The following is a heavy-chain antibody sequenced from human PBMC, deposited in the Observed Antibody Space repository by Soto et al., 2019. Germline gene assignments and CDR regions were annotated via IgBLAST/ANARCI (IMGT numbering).Heavy chain of an antibody. D-gene: IGHD1-26*01. CDR1: GASIRSNNR. J-gene: IGHJ4*02. Sequence: QVQLQESGPGLVKPSGTLSLTCAVSGASIRSNNRWSWVRQPPGKGLAWIGEIFHSGSTNYNPSLKTRLTISVDKSKNQFSLKLSSVTAADTAVYYCARVYSGSYSDSWGRGTLVTVSS. CDR2: IFHSGST. V-gene: IGHV4-4*02. CDR3: ARVYSGSYSDS.